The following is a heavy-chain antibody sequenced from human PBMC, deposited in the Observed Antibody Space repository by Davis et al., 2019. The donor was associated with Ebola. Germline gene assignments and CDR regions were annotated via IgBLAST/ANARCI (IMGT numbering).Heavy chain of an antibody. CDR3: ARGWFRSGMDV. J-gene: IGHJ6*02. CDR1: GDRVSSNS. Sequence: HSQTLSLTCAISGDRVSSNSWNWIRQSPSRGLELLGRTYYTSRWYNDYAVSVRSRIIINPDTSKNQFFLQLNSVTPEDTAIYYCARGWFRSGMDVWGQGTTITVSS. CDR2: TYYTSRWYN. V-gene: IGHV6-1*01. D-gene: IGHD6-19*01.